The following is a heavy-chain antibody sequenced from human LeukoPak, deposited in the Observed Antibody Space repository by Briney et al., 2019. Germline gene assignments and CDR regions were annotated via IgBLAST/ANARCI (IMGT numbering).Heavy chain of an antibody. CDR2: IRYDGSNK. J-gene: IGHJ4*02. D-gene: IGHD2-2*01. Sequence: PGGSLRLSCAVSGFTFSSYGMYWVRQAPGKGLEWVAFIRYDGSNKYYADSVKGRFTLSRDNSKNTLFLQMNSLRPEDTAVYYCARDLKTAMDYFDYWGQGALVTVSS. V-gene: IGHV3-30*02. CDR3: ARDLKTAMDYFDY. CDR1: GFTFSSYG.